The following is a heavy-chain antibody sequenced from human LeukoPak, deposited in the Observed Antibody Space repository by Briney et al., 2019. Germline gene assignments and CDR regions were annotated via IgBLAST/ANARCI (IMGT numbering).Heavy chain of an antibody. Sequence: PGGSLRLSSAASGFSFSTFGMHWVRQTPGKGLEWVSHISKDESNKYYADSVKGRFTISRDTSKNTLFLQMSSLRVEDTAVYYCAKDNPVLEYWGQGTLVTVSS. CDR1: GFSFSTFG. V-gene: IGHV3-30*18. CDR3: AKDNPVLEY. CDR2: ISKDESNK. J-gene: IGHJ4*02.